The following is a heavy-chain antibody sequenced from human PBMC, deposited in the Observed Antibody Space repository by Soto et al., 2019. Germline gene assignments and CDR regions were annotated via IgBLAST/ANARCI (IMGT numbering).Heavy chain of an antibody. CDR3: ARDLGYYDYIWGSYRSRDFSSYYYYMDV. Sequence: GGSLRLSCAASGFTVSSNYMSWVRQAPGKGLEWVSVIYSGGSTYYADSVKGRFTISRHNSKNTLYLQMNSLRAEDTAVYYCARDLGYYDYIWGSYRSRDFSSYYYYMDVWGKGTTVTVSS. CDR1: GFTVSSNY. CDR2: IYSGGST. J-gene: IGHJ6*03. V-gene: IGHV3-53*04. D-gene: IGHD3-16*02.